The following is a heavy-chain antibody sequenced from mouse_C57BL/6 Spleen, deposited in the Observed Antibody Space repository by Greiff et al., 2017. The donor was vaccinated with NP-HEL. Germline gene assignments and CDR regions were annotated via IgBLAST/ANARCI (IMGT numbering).Heavy chain of an antibody. J-gene: IGHJ4*01. V-gene: IGHV1-53*01. CDR1: GYTFTSYW. Sequence: QVQLQQPGTELVKPGASVKLSCKASGYTFTSYWMHWVKQRPGQGLEWIGNINPSNGGTNYNEKFKSKATLTVDKSSSTAYMQLSSLTSEDSAVYDCAREALYDYGLWAMDYWGQGTSVTVSS. CDR2: INPSNGGT. D-gene: IGHD2-4*01. CDR3: AREALYDYGLWAMDY.